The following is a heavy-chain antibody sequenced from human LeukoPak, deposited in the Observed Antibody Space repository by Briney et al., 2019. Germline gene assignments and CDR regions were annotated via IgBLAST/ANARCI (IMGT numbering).Heavy chain of an antibody. Sequence: PSETLSLTCAVYGGSFSDYYWSWIRQSPGKGLEWIGEINHSGNTNYNPSLKSRVTISVDTSKNQFSLKLSSMTAADTAVYYCARGYSSGWGGCFYYGMDVWGQGTTVTVSS. D-gene: IGHD6-19*01. CDR3: ARGYSSGWGGCFYYGMDV. CDR1: GGSFSDYY. CDR2: INHSGNT. V-gene: IGHV4-34*01. J-gene: IGHJ6*02.